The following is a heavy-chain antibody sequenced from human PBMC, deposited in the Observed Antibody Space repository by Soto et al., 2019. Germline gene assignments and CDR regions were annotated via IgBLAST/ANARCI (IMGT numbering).Heavy chain of an antibody. V-gene: IGHV5-10-1*01. J-gene: IGHJ6*02. CDR3: AGPRHPGTSFGAPKYYYYGMDV. Sequence: PGESLKISCKGSGYSFTSYWISWVRQMPGKGLEWMGRIGPSGSYTNYSPSFQGHVTISADKSISTAYLQWSSLKASDTAMYYCAGPRHPGTSFGAPKYYYYGMDVWGQGTTVTVSS. CDR2: IGPSGSYT. D-gene: IGHD1-1*01. CDR1: GYSFTSYW.